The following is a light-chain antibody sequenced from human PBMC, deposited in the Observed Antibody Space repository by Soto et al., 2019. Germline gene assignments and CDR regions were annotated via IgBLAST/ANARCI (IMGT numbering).Light chain of an antibody. CDR3: SAHGGTNPHV. J-gene: IGLJ1*01. V-gene: IGLV2-8*01. CDR1: ASDIGGYTF. Sequence: QSALTQPPSASGSPGQSVAISCTGTASDIGGYTFVSWYQQHPGKAPKLLIYDVNKRPSRVPGRFSGSKSGNTASLTVSGLQAEDEADYYCSAHGGTNPHVFGTGTKVTVL. CDR2: DVN.